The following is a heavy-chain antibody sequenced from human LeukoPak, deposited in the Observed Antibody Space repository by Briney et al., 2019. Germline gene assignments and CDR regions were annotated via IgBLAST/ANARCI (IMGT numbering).Heavy chain of an antibody. CDR3: ARGWVVPVFDY. Sequence: SETLSLTCTVSGGSISSSSYYWGWIRQPPGKGLEWIGNIYYSGSTYYNPSLKSRVTISVDTSKNQFSLKLSSVTAADTAVYYCARGWVVPVFDYWGQGTLVTVSS. CDR2: IYYSGST. V-gene: IGHV4-39*01. D-gene: IGHD2-2*01. CDR1: GGSISSSSYY. J-gene: IGHJ4*02.